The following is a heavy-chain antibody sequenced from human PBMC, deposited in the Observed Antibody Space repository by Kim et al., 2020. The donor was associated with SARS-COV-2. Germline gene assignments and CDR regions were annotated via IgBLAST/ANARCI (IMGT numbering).Heavy chain of an antibody. D-gene: IGHD1-1*01. CDR3: ARDQTRLGPTTFDY. CDR1: GFNFGRSW. Sequence: GGSLRLSCAASGFNFGRSWMHWVRQAPGEGPVWVSRIDLDGTDILYADSVQGRFTISRDNARNTLYLQMDSLRVEDTATYFCARDQTRLGPTTFDYLGQ. CDR2: IDLDGTDI. V-gene: IGHV3-74*01. J-gene: IGHJ4*02.